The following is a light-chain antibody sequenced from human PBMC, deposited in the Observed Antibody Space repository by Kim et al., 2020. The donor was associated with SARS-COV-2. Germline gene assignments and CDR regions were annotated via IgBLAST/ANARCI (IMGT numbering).Light chain of an antibody. CDR3: QQYSSSPYT. CDR2: DAS. J-gene: IGKJ2*01. Sequence: LSPGERATLSCRASQSISSNYLAWYQQKPGQAPRLLIYDASSRATGIPDRFSGSGSGTDFTLTISRLEPEDFAVYYCQQYSSSPYTFGQGTKLEI. CDR1: QSISSNY. V-gene: IGKV3-20*01.